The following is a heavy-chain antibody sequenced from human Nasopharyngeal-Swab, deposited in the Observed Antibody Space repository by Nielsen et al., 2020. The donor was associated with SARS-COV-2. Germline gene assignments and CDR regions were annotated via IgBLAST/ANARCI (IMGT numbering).Heavy chain of an antibody. CDR1: GFTFGDYA. J-gene: IGHJ3*02. V-gene: IGHV3-49*01. D-gene: IGHD1-26*01. CDR3: ARSVGSFYGQGAFDI. Sequence: GESLKISCTTSGFTFGDYAMSWFRQAPGEGLEWVGFISSKTYGGAPEYAASVKGRFTISRDGAESIAYLQMNSLETEDTGVYYCARSVGSFYGQGAFDIWGQGTMVTVSS. CDR2: ISSKTYGGAP.